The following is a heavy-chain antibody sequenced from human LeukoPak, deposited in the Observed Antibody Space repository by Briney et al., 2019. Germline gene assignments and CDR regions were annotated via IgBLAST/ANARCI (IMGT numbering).Heavy chain of an antibody. CDR2: IDWDDDK. V-gene: IGHV2-70*04. D-gene: IGHD6-13*01. Sequence: SGPALVKPTQTLTLTCTFSGFSLSTSGMRVSWIRQPPGKALEWLARIDWDDDKFYSTSLKTRLTISKDTSKNQVVLTMTNMDPVDTATYYCARLLGGCSSSWYRFDYWGQGTLVTVSS. CDR1: GFSLSTSGMR. J-gene: IGHJ4*02. CDR3: ARLLGGCSSSWYRFDY.